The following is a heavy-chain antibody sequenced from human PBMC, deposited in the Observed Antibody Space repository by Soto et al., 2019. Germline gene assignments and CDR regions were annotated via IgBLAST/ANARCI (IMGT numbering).Heavy chain of an antibody. J-gene: IGHJ4*02. D-gene: IGHD2-15*01. Sequence: QLQLQESGPGLVKPSETLSLTCTVSGGSISSRSSYWGWIRQPPGKGLEWIGSIYYSGSTYYNTHLKSRGTIPVDTAKDQFSLKPSSVTAADTAVYYCARHTPAISISDHWGQGTLVTVSS. CDR1: GGSISSRSSY. CDR2: IYYSGST. CDR3: ARHTPAISISDH. V-gene: IGHV4-39*01.